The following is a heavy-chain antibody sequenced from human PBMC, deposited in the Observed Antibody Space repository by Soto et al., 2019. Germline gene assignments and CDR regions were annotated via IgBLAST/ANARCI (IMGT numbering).Heavy chain of an antibody. J-gene: IGHJ6*02. V-gene: IGHV3-30-3*01. CDR1: GFTFSSYA. Sequence: QVQLVESGGGVVQPGRSLRLSCAASGFTFSSYAMHWVRQAPGKGLEWVAVISYDGSNKYYADSVKGRFTISRDNSKNTLYLQMNSLRAEDTAVYYCARDRESWFGETNYYYGMDVWGPGTTVTVSS. CDR3: ARDRESWFGETNYYYGMDV. CDR2: ISYDGSNK. D-gene: IGHD3-10*01.